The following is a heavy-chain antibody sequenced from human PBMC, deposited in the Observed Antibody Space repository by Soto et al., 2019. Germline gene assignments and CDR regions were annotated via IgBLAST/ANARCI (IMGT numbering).Heavy chain of an antibody. CDR1: GGSFSGYY. CDR3: ARGFYYSGPADY. CDR2: INHSGST. Sequence: PSETLSLTCAVYGGSFSGYYWSWIRQPPGKGLEWIGEINHSGSTNYNPSLKSRVTISVDTSKNQFSLKLSSVTAADTAVYYCARGFYYSGPADYWGQGTLVTVSS. V-gene: IGHV4-34*01. J-gene: IGHJ4*02. D-gene: IGHD3-22*01.